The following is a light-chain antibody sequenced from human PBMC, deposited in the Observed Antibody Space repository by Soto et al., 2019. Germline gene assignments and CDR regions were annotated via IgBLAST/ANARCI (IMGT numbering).Light chain of an antibody. CDR1: QSVSSN. Sequence: ELVMTQSPATLSVSPGERATLSCRASQSVSSNLAWYQQKPGQAPRLLIYGASTRTTGIPARFSGSGSGTEFTLTISSLQSEDFAGYYCKKYNNLPRTCGQGTKVEIK. CDR3: KKYNNLPRT. CDR2: GAS. V-gene: IGKV3-15*01. J-gene: IGKJ1*01.